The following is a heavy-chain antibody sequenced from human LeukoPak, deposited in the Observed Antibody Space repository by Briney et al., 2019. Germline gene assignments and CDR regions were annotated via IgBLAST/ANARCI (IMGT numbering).Heavy chain of an antibody. J-gene: IGHJ5*02. Sequence: SETLSLTCAVYGGSFSGYYWSWIRQPPGKGLEWIGEINHSGSTNYNPSLKSRVTISVDTSKNQFSLKLSSVTAADTAVYYCARDRDPVLAMGVRGAPNWFDPWGQGTLVTVSS. V-gene: IGHV4-34*01. CDR1: GGSFSGYY. CDR2: INHSGST. D-gene: IGHD3-10*01. CDR3: ARDRDPVLAMGVRGAPNWFDP.